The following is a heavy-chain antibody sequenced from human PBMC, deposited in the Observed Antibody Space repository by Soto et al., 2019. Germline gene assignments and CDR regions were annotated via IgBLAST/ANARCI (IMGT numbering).Heavy chain of an antibody. CDR3: ARGGCTNGVCYTYYYYYYMDV. Sequence: PSETLSLTCAVYGGSFSGYYWSWIRQPPGKGLEWIGEINHSGSTNYNPSLKSRVTISVDTSKNQFSLKLSSVTAADTAVYYCARGGCTNGVCYTYYYYYYMDVWGKGTTVTVSS. J-gene: IGHJ6*03. D-gene: IGHD2-8*01. CDR1: GGSFSGYY. CDR2: INHSGST. V-gene: IGHV4-34*01.